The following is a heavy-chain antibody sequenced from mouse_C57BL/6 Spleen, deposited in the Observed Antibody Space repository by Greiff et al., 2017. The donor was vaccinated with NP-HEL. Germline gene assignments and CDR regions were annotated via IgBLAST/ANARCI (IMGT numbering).Heavy chain of an antibody. CDR3: ARNYYGSPGYFDY. D-gene: IGHD1-1*01. CDR2: IWTGGGT. J-gene: IGHJ2*01. CDR1: GFSLTSYA. Sequence: VKLMESGPGLVAPSQSLSITCTVSGFSLTSYAISWVRQPPGKGLEWLGVIWTGGGTNYNSALKSRLSISKDNSKSQVFLKMNSLQTDDTARYYCARNYYGSPGYFDYWGQGTTLTVSS. V-gene: IGHV2-9-1*01.